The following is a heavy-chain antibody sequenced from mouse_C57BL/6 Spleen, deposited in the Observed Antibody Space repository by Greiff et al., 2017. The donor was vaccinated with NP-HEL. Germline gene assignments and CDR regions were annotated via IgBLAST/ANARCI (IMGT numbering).Heavy chain of an antibody. J-gene: IGHJ3*01. CDR2: ISYDGSN. Sequence: EVHLVESGPGLVKPSQSLSLTCSVTGYSITSGYYWNWIRQFPGNKLEWMGYISYDGSNNYNPSLKNRISITRDTSKNQFFLKLNSVTTEDTATYYCARAPLRAWFAYWGQGTLVTVSA. V-gene: IGHV3-6*01. CDR3: ARAPLRAWFAY. CDR1: GYSITSGYY.